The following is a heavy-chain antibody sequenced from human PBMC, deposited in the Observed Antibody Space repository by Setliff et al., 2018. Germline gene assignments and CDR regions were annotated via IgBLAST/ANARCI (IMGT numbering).Heavy chain of an antibody. CDR1: GGSISSGGYY. D-gene: IGHD6-19*01. Sequence: PSETLSLTCTVSGGSISSGGYYWSWIRQSPGKGLEWIGFIYYNGRSDHNPSFQSRVTMSVDRSKNQFSLNLRAMTAADTAVYYCAREGGGSGWTPDSWGQGTLVTVSS. J-gene: IGHJ4*02. V-gene: IGHV4-61*08. CDR2: IYYNGRS. CDR3: AREGGGSGWTPDS.